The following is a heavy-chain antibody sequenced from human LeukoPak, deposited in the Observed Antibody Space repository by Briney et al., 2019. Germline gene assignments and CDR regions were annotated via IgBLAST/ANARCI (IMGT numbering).Heavy chain of an antibody. D-gene: IGHD6-25*01. Sequence: GGSLRLSCAASGFTFSSYDMSWVRQAPGKGLEWVSAISSSADSTYYADSVKGRFTISRDNSKDTLYLQMNSLRAEDTALYYCAKDYSSAWYSDYWGQGTLVTVSS. CDR3: AKDYSSAWYSDY. CDR2: ISSSADST. J-gene: IGHJ4*02. V-gene: IGHV3-23*01. CDR1: GFTFSSYD.